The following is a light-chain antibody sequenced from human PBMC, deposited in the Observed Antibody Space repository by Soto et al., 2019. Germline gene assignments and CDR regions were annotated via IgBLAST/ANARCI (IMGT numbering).Light chain of an antibody. V-gene: IGKV3-20*01. CDR1: QSVSSSY. CDR2: GAS. Sequence: LTQAAGTLSLSPGERATLSCRASQSVSSSYLAWYQQKPGQAPRLLIYGASSRATGIPDRFSGSGSGTDFTLTISRLEPEDFAVYSCQQYGSSFTFGQGTRLEIK. CDR3: QQYGSSFT. J-gene: IGKJ5*01.